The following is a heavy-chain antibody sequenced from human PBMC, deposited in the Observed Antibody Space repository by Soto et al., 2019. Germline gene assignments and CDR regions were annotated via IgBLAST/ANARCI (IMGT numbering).Heavy chain of an antibody. CDR3: AKDIHEVTPGMDV. CDR2: IRGSATTT. J-gene: IGHJ6*04. V-gene: IGHV3-23*01. D-gene: IGHD2-21*02. Sequence: EVQLLESGGGLVQPGGSLRLSCVASGFTFSNYAMSWVRQAPGKGLEWGSAIRGSATTTYYADSVTGRFTISRDNSKNTLYMQMNSLRVEYTAIYYGAKDIHEVTPGMDVWGKGTTVTVSS. CDR1: GFTFSNYA.